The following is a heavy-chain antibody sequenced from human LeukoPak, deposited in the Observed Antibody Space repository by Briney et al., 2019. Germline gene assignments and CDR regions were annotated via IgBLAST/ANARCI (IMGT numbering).Heavy chain of an antibody. CDR1: GGSISSGGYD. CDR2: IYYSGST. V-gene: IGHV4-31*03. CDR3: ARGGQMATILTEGSGFDY. J-gene: IGHJ4*02. Sequence: SETLSLTCTVSGGSISSGGYDWSWIRQHPGKGLEWIGYIYYSGSTYYNPSLKSRVTISVDTSKNQFSLKLSSVTAADTAVYYCARGGQMATILTEGSGFDYWGQGTLVTVSS. D-gene: IGHD5-12*01.